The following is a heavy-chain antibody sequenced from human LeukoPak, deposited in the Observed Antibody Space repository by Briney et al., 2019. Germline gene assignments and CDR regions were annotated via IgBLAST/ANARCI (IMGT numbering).Heavy chain of an antibody. V-gene: IGHV4-39*07. J-gene: IGHJ4*02. CDR3: ARDGSDSWGLFDY. Sequence: TSETLSLTCTVSGGSISSSTYSWAWIRPRPGKGLESIGSGYYSGNTYHSRSLKSRVSLSVDTSKNHLSLRLSSLTAADTAVYYCARDGSDSWGLFDYWGQGTLLTVSS. CDR2: GYYSGNT. D-gene: IGHD6-13*01. CDR1: GGSISSSTYS.